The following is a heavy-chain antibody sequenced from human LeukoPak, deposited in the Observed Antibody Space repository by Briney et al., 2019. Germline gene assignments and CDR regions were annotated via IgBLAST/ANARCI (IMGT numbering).Heavy chain of an antibody. V-gene: IGHV3-7*01. CDR2: IKEDGSDK. CDR3: ARDRGWLQFYY. CDR1: GFTFSSYW. J-gene: IGHJ4*01. Sequence: GGSLRLSCTASGFTFSSYWISWVRQAPGKGLEWVANIKEDGSDKYYVDSVKGRFTISRDNVKNSLYLQMNSLRADDPAVYDCARDRGWLQFYYWGQGTLVTVSS. D-gene: IGHD5-24*01.